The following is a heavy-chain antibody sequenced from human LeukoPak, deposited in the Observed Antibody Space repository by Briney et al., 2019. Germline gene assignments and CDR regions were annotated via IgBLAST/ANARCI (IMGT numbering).Heavy chain of an antibody. J-gene: IGHJ4*02. CDR3: ASRGERGYSGYAY. Sequence: GGSLRLSCAASGFTFSSYWMHRVRQAPGKGLVWVSRINSDGSTTSYADSAKGRFTISRDNAKNTLYLQMNSLRAEDTAVYYCASRGERGYSGYAYWGQGTLVTVSS. CDR2: INSDGSTT. V-gene: IGHV3-74*01. D-gene: IGHD5-12*01. CDR1: GFTFSSYW.